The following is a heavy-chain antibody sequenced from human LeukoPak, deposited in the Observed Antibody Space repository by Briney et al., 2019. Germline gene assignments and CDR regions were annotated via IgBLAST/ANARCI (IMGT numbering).Heavy chain of an antibody. Sequence: GASVKVSCKASGYTVTGYYMHWVRQAPGQGLEWMGRMNPNSGGTNYAQKFQGRVTMTRNTSISTAYMELSSLRSEDTAVYYCARGVFNLLVRFDNWFDPWGQGTLVTVSS. CDR1: GYTVTGYY. J-gene: IGHJ5*02. CDR3: ARGVFNLLVRFDNWFDP. CDR2: MNPNSGGT. V-gene: IGHV1-2*06. D-gene: IGHD3-10*01.